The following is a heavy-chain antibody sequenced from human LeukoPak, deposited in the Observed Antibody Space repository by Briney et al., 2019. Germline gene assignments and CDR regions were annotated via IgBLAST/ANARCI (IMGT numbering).Heavy chain of an antibody. J-gene: IGHJ4*02. CDR2: INPNSGGT. CDR1: GYTFTGYY. V-gene: IGHV1-2*02. CDR3: ASSGWYAIGY. Sequence: ASVTVSCKASGYTFTGYYMHWVRQAPGQGLEWMGWINPNSGGTNYGQKVQGRVTITRETSMSTAYMEVSRLRSDGTAGYECASSGWYAIGYWGQGTLVTVSS. D-gene: IGHD6-19*01.